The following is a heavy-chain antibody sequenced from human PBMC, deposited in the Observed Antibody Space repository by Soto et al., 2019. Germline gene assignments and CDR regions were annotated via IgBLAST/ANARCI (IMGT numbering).Heavy chain of an antibody. CDR2: INAGNGNT. Sequence: QVQLVQSGAEVKKPGASVKVSCKASGYTFTSYAMHCVRQAPGQMLDWMGWINAGNGNTKYSQKFQGRVTITRDTSASKAYMELSSLRSDDPAVYCGAAAAAGTERWYYSYDMDVWGQGTTVTVSS. CDR1: GYTFTSYA. D-gene: IGHD6-13*01. V-gene: IGHV1-3*01. CDR3: AAAAAGTERWYYSYDMDV. J-gene: IGHJ6*02.